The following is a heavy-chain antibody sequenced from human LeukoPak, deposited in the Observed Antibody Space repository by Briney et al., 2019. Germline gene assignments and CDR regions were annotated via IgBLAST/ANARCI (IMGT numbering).Heavy chain of an antibody. D-gene: IGHD3-22*01. V-gene: IGHV4-30-4*01. CDR3: ARGRGVPYYYDSSGYYPADY. CDR1: GGSISSGDYY. CDR2: IYYSGST. Sequence: PSETLSLTCTVSGGSISSGDYYWSWIRQPPGKGLEWIGYIYYSGSTYYNPSLKSRVTISVDTSKNQFSLKLSSVTAADTAVYYCARGRGVPYYYDSSGYYPADYWGQGTLVTVSS. J-gene: IGHJ4*02.